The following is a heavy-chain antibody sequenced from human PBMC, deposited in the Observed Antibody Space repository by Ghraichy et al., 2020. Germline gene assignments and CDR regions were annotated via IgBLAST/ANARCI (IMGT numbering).Heavy chain of an antibody. CDR3: AREKTYCSGGTCNWYFDL. J-gene: IGHJ2*01. V-gene: IGHV3-66*01. D-gene: IGHD2-15*01. CDR2: IYTGGST. CDR1: GFTVSTNY. Sequence: GGSLRLSCAASGFTVSTNYMTWVRQAPGKGLEWVSIIYTGGSTYYADSVKGRFTISRDNSKNTLNLQMNSLRAEDTAVYYCAREKTYCSGGTCNWYFDLWGRGTLVTVSS.